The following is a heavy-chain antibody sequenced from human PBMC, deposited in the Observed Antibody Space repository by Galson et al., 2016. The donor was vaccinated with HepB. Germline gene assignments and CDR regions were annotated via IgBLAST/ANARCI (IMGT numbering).Heavy chain of an antibody. CDR2: IWTDGSNK. CDR1: GFTFTNAW. J-gene: IGHJ4*02. CDR3: EKSKGGVRSYYFDY. Sequence: SLRLSCAASGFTFTNAWMSWVRQAPGKGLEWVAGIWTDGSNKYYGDSVKGRFTFSRDNSKNTLYLQMNSLRAEDTAVYYCEKSKGGVRSYYFDYWGQGTLVTVSS. V-gene: IGHV3-33*06. D-gene: IGHD3-16*01.